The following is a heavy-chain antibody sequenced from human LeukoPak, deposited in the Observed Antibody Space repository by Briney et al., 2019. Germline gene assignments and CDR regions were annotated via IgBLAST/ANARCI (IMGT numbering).Heavy chain of an antibody. CDR1: GGSISSGDYY. V-gene: IGHV4-30-4*01. CDR3: ARGRHYGSGSYFDP. D-gene: IGHD3-10*01. Sequence: SETLSLTCTVSGGSISSGDYYWSWIRQPPGKGLEWIGYIYYSGSTYYNPSLKSRVTISVDTSKNQFSLKLSFVTAADTAVYYCARGRHYGSGSYFDPWGQGTLVTVSS. CDR2: IYYSGST. J-gene: IGHJ5*02.